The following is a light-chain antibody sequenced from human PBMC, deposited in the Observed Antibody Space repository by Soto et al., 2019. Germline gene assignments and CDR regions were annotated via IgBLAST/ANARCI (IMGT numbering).Light chain of an antibody. V-gene: IGKV3-20*01. CDR3: QQYGSSPRYT. CDR2: GAS. J-gene: IGKJ2*01. Sequence: EIVLAQSPGTLSLSPAERATLSCRASQSVSSSYLAWYQQKPGQAPRLLIYGASSRATGIPDRFSGSGSGTDFTLPISRLEPEDFAVYYCQQYGSSPRYTFGQGTKLEIK. CDR1: QSVSSSY.